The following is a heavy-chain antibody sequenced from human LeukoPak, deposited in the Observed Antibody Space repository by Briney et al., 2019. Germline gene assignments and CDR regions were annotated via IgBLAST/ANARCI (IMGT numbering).Heavy chain of an antibody. V-gene: IGHV3-48*01. CDR1: GFTFSSYS. J-gene: IGHJ5*02. CDR2: ISSSSSTI. Sequence: PGGSLRLSCAASGFTFSSYSMNWVRQAPGKGLEWVSYISSSSSTIYYADSVKGRFTISRDNAKNSLYLQMNSLRAEDTAVYYCARCRKVPAASGGNWFDPWGQGTLVTVSS. CDR3: ARCRKVPAASGGNWFDP. D-gene: IGHD2-2*01.